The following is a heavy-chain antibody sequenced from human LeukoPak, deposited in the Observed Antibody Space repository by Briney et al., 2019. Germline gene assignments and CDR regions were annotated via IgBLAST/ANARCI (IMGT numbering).Heavy chain of an antibody. V-gene: IGHV3-7*01. CDR3: VRDVGYYGGNHDC. J-gene: IGHJ4*02. CDR2: INQDGNEK. Sequence: GGSLRLSCAASGFNFSDYFLTWVRQAPGKGLEWVANINQDGNEKNYVDSLEGRFTISRDNAKRSLYLQMNSLRVDDTAMYYCVRDVGYYGGNHDCWGQGTLVIVSS. D-gene: IGHD4-23*01. CDR1: GFNFSDYF.